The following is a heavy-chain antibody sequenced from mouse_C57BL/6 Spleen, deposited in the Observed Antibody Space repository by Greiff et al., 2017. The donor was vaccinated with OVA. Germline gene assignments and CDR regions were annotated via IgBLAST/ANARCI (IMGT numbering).Heavy chain of an antibody. D-gene: IGHD2-3*01. CDR2: IYPGSGST. CDR1: GYTFTSYW. J-gene: IGHJ3*01. V-gene: IGHV1-55*01. CDR3: ARGAYDGYYVKGAWFAY. Sequence: QVQLQQPGAELVKPGASVKMSCKASGYTFTSYWITWVKQRPGQGLEWIGAIYPGSGSTNYNEKFKSKATLTVDTSSSTAYMQLSSLTSEDSAVYYCARGAYDGYYVKGAWFAYWGQGTLVTVSA.